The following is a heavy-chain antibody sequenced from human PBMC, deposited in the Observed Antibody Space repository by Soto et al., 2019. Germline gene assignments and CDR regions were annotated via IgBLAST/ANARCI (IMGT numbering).Heavy chain of an antibody. V-gene: IGHV3-15*01. Sequence: PGGSLRLSCAASGFTFSNAWMSWVRQAPGKGLEWVGRIKSKTDGGTTDYAAPVKGRFTISRDDSKNTLYLQMNSLKTEDTAVYYCTTRYYYDSSGYYDFFLIDYWGQGTLLTVSS. D-gene: IGHD3-22*01. CDR3: TTRYYYDSSGYYDFFLIDY. J-gene: IGHJ4*02. CDR1: GFTFSNAW. CDR2: IKSKTDGGTT.